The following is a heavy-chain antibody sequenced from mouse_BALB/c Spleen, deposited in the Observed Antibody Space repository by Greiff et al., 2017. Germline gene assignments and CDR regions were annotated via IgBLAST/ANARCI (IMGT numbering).Heavy chain of an antibody. CDR1: GFTFTAYY. V-gene: IGHV7-3*02. J-gene: IGHJ2*01. D-gene: IGHD1-1*01. CDR2: IRNKANGYTT. Sequence: EVKLVESGGGLVQPGGSLRLSCATSGFTFTAYYMSWVRQPPGKALEWLGFIRNKANGYTTEYSASVKGRFTISRDNSQSILYLQMNTLRAEDSATYYCARDYYGSSYYFDYWGQGTTLTVSS. CDR3: ARDYYGSSYYFDY.